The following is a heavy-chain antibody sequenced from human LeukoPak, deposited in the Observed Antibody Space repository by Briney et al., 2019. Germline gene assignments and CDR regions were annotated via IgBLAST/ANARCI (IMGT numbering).Heavy chain of an antibody. V-gene: IGHV3-53*01. Sequence: GGSLRLSCAASGFTVSSNYMNWVRQAPGKGLEWVSVIHSDGNTYHADSVKGRFTISRDNSKNTLFLQMNSLRADDTAVYYCASQYSSSWSFDYWGQGTLVTVSS. CDR3: ASQYSSSWSFDY. D-gene: IGHD6-13*01. J-gene: IGHJ4*02. CDR1: GFTVSSNY. CDR2: IHSDGNT.